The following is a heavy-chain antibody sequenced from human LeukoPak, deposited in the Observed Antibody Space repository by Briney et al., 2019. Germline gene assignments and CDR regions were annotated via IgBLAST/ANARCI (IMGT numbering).Heavy chain of an antibody. J-gene: IGHJ4*02. V-gene: IGHV4-59*04. CDR1: GGSIRGYY. Sequence: AETLSLTCNVSGGSIRGYYWSWIRQPPGKGLEWIGSIYHSGSTYYNPSLKSRVTISVDTSKNQFSLKLSSVTAADTAVYYCARVGSTVTTKFDYWGQGTLVTVSS. D-gene: IGHD4-17*01. CDR2: IYHSGST. CDR3: ARVGSTVTTKFDY.